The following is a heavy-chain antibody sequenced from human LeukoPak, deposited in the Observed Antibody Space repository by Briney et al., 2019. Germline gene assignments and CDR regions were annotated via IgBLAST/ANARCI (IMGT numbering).Heavy chain of an antibody. V-gene: IGHV4-39*01. CDR2: IYYSGST. CDR1: GGSISSSSCY. CDR3: ARQDYDFWSGPNWFDP. D-gene: IGHD3-3*01. Sequence: SETLSLTCTVSGGSISSSSCYWGWIRQPPGTGLEWIGSIYYSGSTYYNPSLKSRVTISVDTSKNQFSLKLSSVAAADTAVYYCARQDYDFWSGPNWFDPWGQGTLVTVSS. J-gene: IGHJ5*02.